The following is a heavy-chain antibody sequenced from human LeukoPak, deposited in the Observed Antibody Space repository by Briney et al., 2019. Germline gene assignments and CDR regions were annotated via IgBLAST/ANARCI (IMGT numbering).Heavy chain of an antibody. Sequence: GESLKISCKVSGDSLTTYWIAWVRQLSGKGLEWLGIIDPVDSETRYSPSFQGLVTISVDKSIRNVYLQWTSLKASDTAMYYCARVHPDYYDSGRGLNWFDPWGQGTLVTVSS. J-gene: IGHJ5*02. V-gene: IGHV5-51*01. CDR1: GDSLTTYW. D-gene: IGHD3-10*01. CDR3: ARVHPDYYDSGRGLNWFDP. CDR2: IDPVDSET.